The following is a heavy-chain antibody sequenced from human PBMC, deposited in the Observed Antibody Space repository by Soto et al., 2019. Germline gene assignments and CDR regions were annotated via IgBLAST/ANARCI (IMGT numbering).Heavy chain of an antibody. CDR1: GFSLSNTRMG. Sequence: QVTLKESGPVLVKPTETLTLTCTVSGFSLSNTRMGVSWIRQPPGKALEWLAHIFSNDEKSYSTSLKSRLTISKDTAKSQVVLSMTNMDTVDTATYYCTRIEKGSATYTWGQGTLVTVSS. CDR3: TRIEKGSATYT. V-gene: IGHV2-26*01. J-gene: IGHJ5*02. D-gene: IGHD3-10*01. CDR2: IFSNDEK.